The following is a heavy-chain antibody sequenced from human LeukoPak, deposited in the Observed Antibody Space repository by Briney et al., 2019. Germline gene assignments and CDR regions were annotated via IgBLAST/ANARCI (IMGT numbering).Heavy chain of an antibody. D-gene: IGHD4-17*01. J-gene: IGHJ4*02. Sequence: GGSQRLSCSASGFAFSGFAMGWVRQAPGKGLEWVSSISGSGGNTYYADSVEGRFTVSRDNSKSTLFLQMNSLRAEDTALYYCARGRGGDYVPSRFDYWGQGILVTVSS. V-gene: IGHV3-23*01. CDR3: ARGRGGDYVPSRFDY. CDR1: GFAFSGFA. CDR2: ISGSGGNT.